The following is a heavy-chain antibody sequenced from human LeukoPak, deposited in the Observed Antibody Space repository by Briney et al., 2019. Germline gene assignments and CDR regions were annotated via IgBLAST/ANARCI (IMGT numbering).Heavy chain of an antibody. CDR3: ARAGTLYYYGMDV. J-gene: IGHJ6*02. CDR1: GFAFSSYA. V-gene: IGHV3-30*14. Sequence: GRSLRLSCAASGFAFSSYAMHWVRQAPGKGLEWVAVISYDGSNKYYADSVKGRFTISRDNSKNTLYLQMNSLRAEDTAVYYCARAGTLYYYGMDVWGQGTTVTVSS. CDR2: ISYDGSNK. D-gene: IGHD3-10*01.